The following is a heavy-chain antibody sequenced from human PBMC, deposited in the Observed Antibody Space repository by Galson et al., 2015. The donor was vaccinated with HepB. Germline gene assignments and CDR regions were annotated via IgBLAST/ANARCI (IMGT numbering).Heavy chain of an antibody. D-gene: IGHD3-22*01. CDR2: ISSGSSYI. V-gene: IGHV3-21*01. Sequence: SLRLSCAASGFTFSNYNMNWVRQVPGKGLEWVSSISSGSSYIYYADSVKGRFTIPRDNAKNSLYLQMNSLRAEDTAVYYCARVYYYDGSGYSHWGQGTLVTVSS. CDR1: GFTFSNYN. J-gene: IGHJ4*02. CDR3: ARVYYYDGSGYSH.